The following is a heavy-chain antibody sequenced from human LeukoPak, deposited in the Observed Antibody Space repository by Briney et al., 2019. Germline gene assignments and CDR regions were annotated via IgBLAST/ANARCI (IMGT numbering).Heavy chain of an antibody. Sequence: PSETLSLTCTVSGGSISGYYLSWIRQSPGGGLEWIGYIYDSGSTNYNPSLRSRVVMSVDTSKTQVSLKVRSVTAADTAVYYCARGWDTGYGYYGMDVWGQGTTVTVSS. V-gene: IGHV4-59*01. CDR1: GGSISGYY. CDR2: IYDSGST. CDR3: ARGWDTGYGYYGMDV. D-gene: IGHD5-18*01. J-gene: IGHJ6*02.